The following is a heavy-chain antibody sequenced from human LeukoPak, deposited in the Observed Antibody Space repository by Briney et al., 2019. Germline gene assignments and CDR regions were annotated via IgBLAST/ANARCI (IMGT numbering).Heavy chain of an antibody. J-gene: IGHJ4*02. CDR3: ARHTLWRFDY. Sequence: GGSLRLSCAAYGFTFTNYWLTWVRQAPGKGLEWVANVNQDGGTEYYVDSMKGRFTISRDNAKNLVYLQINSLRAEDTAVYFCARHTLWRFDYWGQGALVTVSS. CDR1: GFTFTNYW. D-gene: IGHD1-1*01. CDR2: VNQDGGTE. V-gene: IGHV3-7*01.